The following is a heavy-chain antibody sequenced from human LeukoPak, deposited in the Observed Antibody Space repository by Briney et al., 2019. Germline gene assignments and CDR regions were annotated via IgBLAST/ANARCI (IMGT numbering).Heavy chain of an antibody. CDR3: AKDRDSGWALFDY. Sequence: TGASLRLSCAASGFTLSDYGVHWVRQAPGKRLEWVSLIWYDGSNKYFTDSVKGRFTISRDNSKNSLYLQMNSLRTEDTALYYCAKDRDSGWALFDYWGQGTLVTVSS. CDR1: GFTLSDYG. V-gene: IGHV3-30*02. D-gene: IGHD6-19*01. CDR2: IWYDGSNK. J-gene: IGHJ4*02.